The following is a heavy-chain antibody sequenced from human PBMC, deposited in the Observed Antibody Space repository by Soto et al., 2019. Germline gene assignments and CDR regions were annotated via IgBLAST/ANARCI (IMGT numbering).Heavy chain of an antibody. Sequence: ASVKVSCKASGYIFTGYYLHWVRQAPGQGLEWMGWIDTNSDVTNYAQNFQGRVTMTRDTSTSTAYMELSRLTSDDTAVYYCAREVSYFDTRGFDPWGQGTLVTVSS. CDR2: IDTNSDVT. CDR1: GYIFTGYY. CDR3: AREVSYFDTRGFDP. D-gene: IGHD3-22*01. V-gene: IGHV1-2*02. J-gene: IGHJ5*02.